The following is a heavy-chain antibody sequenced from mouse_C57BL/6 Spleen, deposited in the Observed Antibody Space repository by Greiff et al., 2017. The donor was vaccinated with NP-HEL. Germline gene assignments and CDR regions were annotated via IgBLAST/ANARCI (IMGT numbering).Heavy chain of an antibody. D-gene: IGHD2-1*01. Sequence: QVQLQQPGAELVRPGSSVKLSCKASGYTFTSYWMHWVKQRPIQGLEWIGNIDPSDSETHYNQKFKDKATLTVDKSSSTAYMQLSSLTSEDSAVYYCARYPYGNYVGWFAYWGQGTLVTVSA. CDR3: ARYPYGNYVGWFAY. V-gene: IGHV1-52*01. CDR1: GYTFTSYW. J-gene: IGHJ3*01. CDR2: IDPSDSET.